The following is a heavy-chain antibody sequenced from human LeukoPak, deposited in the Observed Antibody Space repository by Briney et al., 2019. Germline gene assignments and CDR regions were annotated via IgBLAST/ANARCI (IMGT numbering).Heavy chain of an antibody. J-gene: IGHJ3*02. CDR1: GFTFSSYS. CDR2: ISSSSSYI. Sequence: PGGSLRLSCAASGFTFSSYSMNWVRQAPGKGLEWVSSISSSSSYIYYADSVKGRFTISRDNAKNSLYLQMNSLRAEDTAVYYCARSNMYYDILTGYLDDAFDIWGQGTMVTVSS. V-gene: IGHV3-21*01. D-gene: IGHD3-9*01. CDR3: ARSNMYYDILTGYLDDAFDI.